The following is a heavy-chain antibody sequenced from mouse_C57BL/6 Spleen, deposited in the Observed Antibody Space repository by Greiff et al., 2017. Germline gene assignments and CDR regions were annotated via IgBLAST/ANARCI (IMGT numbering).Heavy chain of an antibody. J-gene: IGHJ3*01. Sequence: EVKLQESGGDLVKPGGSLKLSCAASGFTFSSYGMSWVRQTPDQRLEWVATISSGGSYTYYPYSVKGRFTISRNYAKNTLYLHMSSLKSEDTAMYYCAIDSSGYSPWFAYWGQGTLGTVSA. CDR1: GFTFSSYG. D-gene: IGHD3-2*02. CDR2: ISSGGSYT. CDR3: AIDSSGYSPWFAY. V-gene: IGHV5-6*01.